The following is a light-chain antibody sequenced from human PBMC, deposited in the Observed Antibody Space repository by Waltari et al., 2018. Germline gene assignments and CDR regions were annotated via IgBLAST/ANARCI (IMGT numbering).Light chain of an antibody. CDR3: QNHERLPAM. CDR2: AAC. V-gene: IGKV3-20*01. J-gene: IGKJ1*01. CDR1: QSISRY. Sequence: EIVLTQSPGTLSLSPGERATLSCRASQSISRYLAWYQQKPGQAPRLLIYAACSMATGIPDRFSGSGSGTDFSLTISRLEPEDFAVYYCQNHERLPAMFGQGTKVEIK.